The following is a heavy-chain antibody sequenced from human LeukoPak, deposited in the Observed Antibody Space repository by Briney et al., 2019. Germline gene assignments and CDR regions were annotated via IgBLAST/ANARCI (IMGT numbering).Heavy chain of an antibody. Sequence: ASVKVSCKASGYTFTGYYMHWVRQAPGQGLEWMGRIIPILGIANYAQKFQGRVTITADKSTSTAYMELSSLRSEDTAVYYCARVSDYYDSSGYPYWGQGTLVTVSS. V-gene: IGHV1-69*02. J-gene: IGHJ4*02. CDR1: GYTFTGYY. D-gene: IGHD3-22*01. CDR2: IIPILGIA. CDR3: ARVSDYYDSSGYPY.